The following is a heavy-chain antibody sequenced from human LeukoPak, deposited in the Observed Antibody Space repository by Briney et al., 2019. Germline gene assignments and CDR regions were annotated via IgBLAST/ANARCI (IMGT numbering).Heavy chain of an antibody. D-gene: IGHD3-10*01. CDR2: ISGSGGST. J-gene: IGHJ4*02. Sequence: PGESLRLSCAASGFTFSSYAMSWVRQAPGKGLEWVSGISGSGGSTYYADSVKGRFTISRDDSKNTAYLQMDSLKTEDTAVYYCAKEGSPGNYFDYWGQGTLVTVSS. CDR1: GFTFSSYA. CDR3: AKEGSPGNYFDY. V-gene: IGHV3-23*01.